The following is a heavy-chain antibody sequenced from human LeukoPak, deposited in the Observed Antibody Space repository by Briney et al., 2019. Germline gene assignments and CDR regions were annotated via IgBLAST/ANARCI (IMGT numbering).Heavy chain of an antibody. J-gene: IGHJ4*02. D-gene: IGHD4-23*01. CDR2: IYYSGKT. CDR1: GDSISGYY. Sequence: PSETLSLTCTVSGDSISGYYWSWIRQPPGKGLEWIGYIYYSGKTKYNPSLKRRVTISVDTSKNQLSLKLTSVTAADTAVYHCARHGTGGNGVDYWGQGTLVTVSS. CDR3: ARHGTGGNGVDY. V-gene: IGHV4-59*08.